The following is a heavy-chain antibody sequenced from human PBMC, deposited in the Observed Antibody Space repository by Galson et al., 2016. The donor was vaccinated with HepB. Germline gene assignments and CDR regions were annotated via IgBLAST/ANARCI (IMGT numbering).Heavy chain of an antibody. CDR3: ARGHAYGGSGYFDY. V-gene: IGHV3-53*01. Sequence: SLRLSCAASGFTVNNNYMTWARQAPEKGLEWVAVIYNDGYTYYADSVKGRFTISRDNSKNTLYLQMNSLSAEDTAVYYCARGHAYGGSGYFDYWGQGNLVTVSS. CDR2: IYNDGYT. CDR1: GFTVNNNY. J-gene: IGHJ4*02. D-gene: IGHD4-23*01.